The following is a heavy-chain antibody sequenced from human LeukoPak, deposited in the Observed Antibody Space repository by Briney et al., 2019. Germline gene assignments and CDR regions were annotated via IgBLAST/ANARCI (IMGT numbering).Heavy chain of an antibody. CDR1: GFTFSSYW. CDR3: GRGGLTGQMAAFDY. D-gene: IGHD3-9*01. J-gene: IGHJ4*02. CDR2: INSDGGST. Sequence: SGGSLRLSCAASGFTFSSYWMDWVRQAPGKGLEWVSRINSDGGSTTYADSVKGRFTISRDNAKNTMYLQMSSLRADDSAVYYCGRGGLTGQMAAFDYWGQGALVTVST. V-gene: IGHV3-74*01.